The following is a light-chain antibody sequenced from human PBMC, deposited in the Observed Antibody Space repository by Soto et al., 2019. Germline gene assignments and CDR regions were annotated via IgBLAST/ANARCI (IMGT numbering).Light chain of an antibody. CDR3: QQYYHWPRT. J-gene: IGKJ1*01. V-gene: IGKV3-15*01. Sequence: EIVVTQSPATLSVSPGERATLSCRASESVSSNLAWFQHKPGQAPRLLIYAASTKATGVPARFTGSGSRTDFNLTITSLQSEDFAVYYCQQYYHWPRTFGQGTKVAIK. CDR1: ESVSSN. CDR2: AAS.